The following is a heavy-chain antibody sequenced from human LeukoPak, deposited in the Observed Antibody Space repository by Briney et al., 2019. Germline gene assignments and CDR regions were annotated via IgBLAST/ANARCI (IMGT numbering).Heavy chain of an antibody. D-gene: IGHD3-3*01. Sequence: SETLSLTCTVSGGSISSYYWSWIRQPPGKGLEWIGYIYYSGSTNYNPSLKSRVTISVDTSKNQFSLKPSSVTAADTAVYYCARGFGPSYDFWSGYSDLTYYFDYWGQGTLVTVSS. CDR1: GGSISSYY. J-gene: IGHJ4*02. CDR2: IYYSGST. V-gene: IGHV4-59*01. CDR3: ARGFGPSYDFWSGYSDLTYYFDY.